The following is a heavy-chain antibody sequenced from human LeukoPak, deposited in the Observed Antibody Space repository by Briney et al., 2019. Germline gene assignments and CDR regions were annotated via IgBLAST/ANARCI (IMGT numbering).Heavy chain of an antibody. D-gene: IGHD3-10*01. Sequence: PSETLSLICAVYGGSFSGHCWSWIRQPPGKGLECIGEITHSGSTNYNPSLKSRVTIYVDTCKNQFSLELSSVTAAGTAVYYCARGVRGVYSVFGATHDAFDIWGQGTMVTVSS. CDR2: ITHSGST. CDR1: GGSFSGHC. CDR3: ARGVRGVYSVFGATHDAFDI. V-gene: IGHV4-34*01. J-gene: IGHJ3*02.